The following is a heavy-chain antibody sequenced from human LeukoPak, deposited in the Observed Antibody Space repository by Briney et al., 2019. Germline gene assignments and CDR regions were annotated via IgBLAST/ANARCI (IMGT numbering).Heavy chain of an antibody. Sequence: PGGSLRLSCAASGFTFSSYSMNWVRQAPGKGLEWVSSISSSSSYIYYADSVKGRFTISRDNAKNSLYLQMNSLRAEDTALYYCAKGAAAGDFKYFFDYWGQGTLVTVSS. V-gene: IGHV3-21*04. CDR1: GFTFSSYS. J-gene: IGHJ4*02. CDR3: AKGAAAGDFKYFFDY. CDR2: ISSSSSYI. D-gene: IGHD6-13*01.